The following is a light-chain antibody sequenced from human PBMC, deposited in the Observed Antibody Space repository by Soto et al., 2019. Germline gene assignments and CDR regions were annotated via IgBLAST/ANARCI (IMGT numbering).Light chain of an antibody. CDR1: QSVSSN. CDR2: GAS. Sequence: EISMTQSPATLSVSRGERATLSCRASQSVSSNLAWYQQKPGTAPRLLIHGASTRATGIPARLSGSGSGTELTLTISSLQPEDFAVYYCQQYNNWPETFGQGTKVDLK. CDR3: QQYNNWPET. J-gene: IGKJ1*01. V-gene: IGKV3-15*01.